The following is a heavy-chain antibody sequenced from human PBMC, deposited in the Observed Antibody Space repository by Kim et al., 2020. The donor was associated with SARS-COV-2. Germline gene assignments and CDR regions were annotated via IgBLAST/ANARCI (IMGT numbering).Heavy chain of an antibody. CDR3: ARDRYGPGFYYFDY. J-gene: IGHJ4*02. Sequence: ADSVKGRFTTSRDNSKNTLYLQMNSLRAEDTAVYYCARDRYGPGFYYFDYWGQGTLVTVSS. D-gene: IGHD5-18*01. V-gene: IGHV3-30*07.